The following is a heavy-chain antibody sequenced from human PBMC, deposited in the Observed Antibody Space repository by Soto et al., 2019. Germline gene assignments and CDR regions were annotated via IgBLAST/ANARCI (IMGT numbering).Heavy chain of an antibody. CDR2: IKQDGSEK. J-gene: IGHJ5*02. Sequence: EVQLVESGGGLVQPGGSLRLSCAASGFTFSTYWMSWVRQAPGKGLEWVANIKQDGSEKYYVDSVKGRFTISRDNAKNSRYLQMHSLRAEDTAVYYCARLGYFSSTSCYSGWFDPWGQGTLVTVSS. CDR1: GFTFSTYW. D-gene: IGHD2-2*01. CDR3: ARLGYFSSTSCYSGWFDP. V-gene: IGHV3-7*03.